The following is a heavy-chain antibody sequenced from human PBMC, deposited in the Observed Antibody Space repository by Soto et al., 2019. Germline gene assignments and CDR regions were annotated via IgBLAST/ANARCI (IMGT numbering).Heavy chain of an antibody. CDR1: GYTFNTYY. CDR2: SNPTGDIS. D-gene: IGHD6-19*01. V-gene: IGHV1-46*02. J-gene: IGHJ4*02. CDR3: ARGSGWVPFGY. Sequence: QVQLVQSGADVKKPGASVRLSCKTSGYTFNTYYIHWGRQAPGQGLEWMGMSNPTGDISTYAQKFQGRVTMTRDTSTSTGYMELSSLRFDDAAVYYCARGSGWVPFGYWGQGTLVIVSS.